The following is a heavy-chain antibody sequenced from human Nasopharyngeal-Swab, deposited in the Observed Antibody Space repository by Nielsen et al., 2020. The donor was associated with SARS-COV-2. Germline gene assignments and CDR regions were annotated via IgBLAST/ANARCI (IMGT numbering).Heavy chain of an antibody. Sequence: GESLKLSCAASGFSFSSYDMYWVRQATGKGLEWVSAIGTAGDTYYPGSVKGRFTISREDTKKSLYLQMNSLRAGDTAVYYCARARGITGTTFLDYWGQGTLVTVSS. CDR3: ARARGITGTTFLDY. J-gene: IGHJ4*02. CDR1: GFSFSSYD. CDR2: IGTAGDT. D-gene: IGHD1-7*01. V-gene: IGHV3-13*01.